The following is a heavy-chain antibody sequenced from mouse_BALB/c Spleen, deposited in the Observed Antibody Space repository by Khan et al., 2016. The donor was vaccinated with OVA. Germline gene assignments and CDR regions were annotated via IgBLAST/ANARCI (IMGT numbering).Heavy chain of an antibody. CDR1: GYSLTRYG. D-gene: IGHD3-3*01. Sequence: QVQLQQSGPGLVAPSQSLSITYTVYGYSLTRYGVHWVRQPPGKGLEWLGLIWAGGSTTYNWALMSRLSISIDNSKGLVFLIMNSLQTDDTALYYCARSKYIARYWGQGTTLTVSS. CDR2: IWAGGST. CDR3: ARSKYIARY. V-gene: IGHV2-9*02. J-gene: IGHJ2*01.